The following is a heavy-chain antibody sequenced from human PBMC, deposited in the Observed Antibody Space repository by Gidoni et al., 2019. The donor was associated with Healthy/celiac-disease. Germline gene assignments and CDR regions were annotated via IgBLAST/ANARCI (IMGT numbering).Heavy chain of an antibody. D-gene: IGHD3-10*01. V-gene: IGHV4-34*01. CDR1: GWSVVGYY. CDR3: AVGGGSGSYYEDPYGMDV. Sequence: QVQLQQLGAGLLKPSETLSLTCAVYGWSVVGYYWSWIRQPPGKGREWMGEINHCGSTNYNPSLKSRVTISVDTATNQFSLNLRSVTAADTAVYYCAVGGGSGSYYEDPYGMDVWGQGTTVTVSS. J-gene: IGHJ6*02. CDR2: INHCGST.